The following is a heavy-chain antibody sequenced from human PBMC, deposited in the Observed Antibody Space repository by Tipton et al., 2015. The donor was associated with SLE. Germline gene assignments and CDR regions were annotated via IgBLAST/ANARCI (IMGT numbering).Heavy chain of an antibody. CDR2: IYSSGIT. CDR1: GGSISSSTYY. Sequence: TLSLTCTVSGGSISSSTYYWGWIRQPPGKGLEWIGSIYSSGITYFNPSLKGRPTISADTSKNQFSLKLSSVTVADTAVYYCARAGGGDSNWFDPWGQGTLVTVSS. D-gene: IGHD2-21*01. J-gene: IGHJ5*02. CDR3: ARAGGGDSNWFDP. V-gene: IGHV4-39*07.